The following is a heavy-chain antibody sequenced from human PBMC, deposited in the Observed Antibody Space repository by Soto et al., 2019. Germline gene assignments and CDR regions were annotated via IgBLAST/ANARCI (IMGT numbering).Heavy chain of an antibody. D-gene: IGHD6-6*01. CDR2: ISYTGST. J-gene: IGHJ5*02. V-gene: IGHV4-31*03. CDR1: GDSINNIGYN. CDR3: AREEAVRLERRFDP. Sequence: SETLSLTCTVSGDSINNIGYNWSWRRQHPGKGVEWIGLISYTGSTYYNPSLKSRLSISVDTSKNHFSMRLNSVTAADTAVYYCAREEAVRLERRFDPWGQGILVTVSS.